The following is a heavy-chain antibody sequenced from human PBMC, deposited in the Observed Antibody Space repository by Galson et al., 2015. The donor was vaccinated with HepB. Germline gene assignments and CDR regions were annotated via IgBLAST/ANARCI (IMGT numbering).Heavy chain of an antibody. J-gene: IGHJ3*02. CDR1: GFTVSSNY. CDR3: AREGVLRYFDWYGAFDI. CDR2: IYSGGST. D-gene: IGHD3-9*01. V-gene: IGHV3-66*01. Sequence: SLRLSCAASGFTVSSNYMSWVRQAPGKGLEWVSVIYSGGSTYYADSVKGRFTISRDNSKNTLYLQMNSLRAEDTAVYYCAREGVLRYFDWYGAFDIWGQGTMVTVSS.